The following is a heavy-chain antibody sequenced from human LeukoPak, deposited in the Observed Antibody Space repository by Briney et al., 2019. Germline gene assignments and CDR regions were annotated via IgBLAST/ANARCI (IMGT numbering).Heavy chain of an antibody. CDR1: GFTFSTYA. V-gene: IGHV3-23*01. Sequence: GGSLRLSCAASGFTFSTYAMSWVRQAPGKGLEWVSAISGSGGTTYYADSVKGRFTISRDNAKNSLYLQMNSLRAEDTAVYYCAAARKLGYSSSTSCLHGMDVWGQGTTVTVSS. CDR2: ISGSGGTT. J-gene: IGHJ6*02. D-gene: IGHD2-2*01. CDR3: AAARKLGYSSSTSCLHGMDV.